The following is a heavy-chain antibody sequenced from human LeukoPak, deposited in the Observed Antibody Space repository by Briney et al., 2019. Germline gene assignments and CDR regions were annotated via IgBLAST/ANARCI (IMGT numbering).Heavy chain of an antibody. CDR3: AREEGPYFDC. V-gene: IGHV3-20*04. Sequence: GGSLRLSCAASRFTFQDHGMSWVRQAPGKGLEWVSALNWNGDNRGYADSVKGRFTISRDNAKKSLYLQMNSLTAEDTAYYYCAREEGPYFDCWGQGTLVTVSS. CDR2: LNWNGDNR. J-gene: IGHJ4*02. CDR1: RFTFQDHG.